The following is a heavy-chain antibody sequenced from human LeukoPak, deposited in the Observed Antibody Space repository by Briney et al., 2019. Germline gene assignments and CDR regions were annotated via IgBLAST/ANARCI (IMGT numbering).Heavy chain of an antibody. V-gene: IGHV3-21*04. CDR3: ASALQGRSYAFDI. D-gene: IGHD4-17*01. Sequence: GGSLRLSCAASGFTFSSYSMNWVRQVPGKGLEWVSSISSSRYIYYADSVKGRFTISRDNAKNSLYLQMNSLRAEDTAAYYCASALQGRSYAFDIWGQGTMVTVSS. CDR1: GFTFSSYS. J-gene: IGHJ3*02. CDR2: ISSSRYI.